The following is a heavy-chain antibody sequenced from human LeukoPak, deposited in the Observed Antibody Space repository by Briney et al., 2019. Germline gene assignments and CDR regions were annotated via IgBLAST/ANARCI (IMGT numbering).Heavy chain of an antibody. Sequence: GGSLRLSCADSGFTFSNNWMNWVRQVPGKGLVWVSQINPDGTGTTYADSVKGRFTISRDNAKNSLYLQMNSLRAEDTAVYYCARDGDGYYYYWGQGTLVTVSS. J-gene: IGHJ4*02. CDR3: ARDGDGYYYY. D-gene: IGHD3-22*01. CDR2: INPDGTGT. CDR1: GFTFSNNW. V-gene: IGHV3-74*03.